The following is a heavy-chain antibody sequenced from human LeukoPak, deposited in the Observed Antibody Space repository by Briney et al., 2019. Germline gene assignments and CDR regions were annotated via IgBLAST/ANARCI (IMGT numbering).Heavy chain of an antibody. J-gene: IGHJ4*02. D-gene: IGHD4-17*01. CDR1: GYTFTTSG. V-gene: IGHV1-18*01. CDR2: ISAYNGNT. CDR3: ARALTAVSQ. Sequence: ASVKVSCKASGYTFTTSGISWVPQAPGQGLEWMGWISAYNGNTNYAQKLQGRVTMTTDTSTGTAYMELRNLRSDDTAVYYCARALTAVSQWGQGTLVTVSS.